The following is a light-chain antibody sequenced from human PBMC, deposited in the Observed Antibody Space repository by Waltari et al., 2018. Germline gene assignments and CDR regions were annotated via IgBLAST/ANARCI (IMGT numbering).Light chain of an antibody. V-gene: IGKV4-1*01. Sequence: DIVMTQSPDSLAVSLGERATINCKSSQSVLYSSNNKNYLAWYQQKPGQPPKLLIYWASTRESGVPDRFSGSGSGTDFTLTISSLLAEDVALYYYQQYYTTPPTFGPGTKVDIK. CDR3: QQYYTTPPT. J-gene: IGKJ3*01. CDR2: WAS. CDR1: QSVLYSSNNKNY.